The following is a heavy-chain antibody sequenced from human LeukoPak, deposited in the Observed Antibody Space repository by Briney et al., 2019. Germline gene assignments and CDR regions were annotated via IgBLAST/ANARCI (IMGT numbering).Heavy chain of an antibody. CDR1: GGSISSSSYY. CDR3: AREFKGVVIGSYYTYHFDY. V-gene: IGHV4-39*07. D-gene: IGHD1-26*01. Sequence: PSETLSLTCTVSGGSISSSSYYWGWIRQPPGKGLEWIGSIYYSGSTYYNPSLKSRVTISVDTSKNQFSLKLSSVTAADTAVYYCAREFKGVVIGSYYTYHFDYWGQGTLVTVSS. J-gene: IGHJ4*02. CDR2: IYYSGST.